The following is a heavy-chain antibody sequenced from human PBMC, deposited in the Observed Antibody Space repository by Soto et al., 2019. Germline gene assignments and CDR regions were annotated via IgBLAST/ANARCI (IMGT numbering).Heavy chain of an antibody. Sequence: GGSLRLSCAASGFTFSNAWMSWVRQAPGKGLEWVGRIKSKTDGRTTDYAKPVKGRFTISRDDSKNKLYLQMNSLKTEDTAVYYCTTGDCIVGATRIDYWGHGTLVTVSS. V-gene: IGHV3-15*01. D-gene: IGHD1-26*01. J-gene: IGHJ4*01. CDR3: TTGDCIVGATRIDY. CDR2: IKSKTDGRTT. CDR1: GFTFSNAW.